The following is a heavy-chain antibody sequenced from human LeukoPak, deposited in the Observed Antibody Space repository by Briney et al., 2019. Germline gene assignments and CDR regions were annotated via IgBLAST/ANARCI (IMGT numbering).Heavy chain of an antibody. CDR1: GYTFTSYD. CDR3: AGLATRSFGYSYGWDAFDI. CDR2: MNPNSGNT. V-gene: IGHV1-8*01. J-gene: IGHJ3*02. Sequence: GASVKVSCKASGYTFTSYDINWVRQATGQGLEWMGWMNPNSGNTGYAQKFQGRVTMTRNTPISTAYMELSSLRSEDTAVYYCAGLATRSFGYSYGWDAFDIWGQGTMVTVSS. D-gene: IGHD5-18*01.